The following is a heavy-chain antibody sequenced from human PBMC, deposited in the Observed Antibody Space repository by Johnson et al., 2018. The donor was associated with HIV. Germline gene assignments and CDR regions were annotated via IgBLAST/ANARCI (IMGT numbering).Heavy chain of an antibody. D-gene: IGHD4-17*01. CDR3: TKDHDYGDAFDL. J-gene: IGHJ3*01. Sequence: VQLEESGGNVVRPGGSMRLSCTASGFTFDDYGMSWVRQVPGKGLEWVAGLNWNGGSTGYADSVKGRFTISRDNSKNTLFLQMSSLRTEDTAVYYCTKDHDYGDAFDLWGQGSMVTVSS. CDR1: GFTFDDYG. CDR2: LNWNGGST. V-gene: IGHV3-20*04.